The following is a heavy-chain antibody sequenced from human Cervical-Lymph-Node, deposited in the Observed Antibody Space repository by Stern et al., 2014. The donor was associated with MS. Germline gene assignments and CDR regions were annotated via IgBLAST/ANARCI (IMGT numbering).Heavy chain of an antibody. D-gene: IGHD3-16*01. CDR2: MFHRGSA. CDR3: ARRRNSFAFRDAFDI. J-gene: IGHJ3*02. Sequence: QVQLQESGPGLVKPSETLSLTCTVSGGSMNTYYWSWIRQPPGKGLEWIGYMFHRGSANYNPSLKSRVTISVDTSKSQFSLTVSSVTAADTAVYYCARRRNSFAFRDAFDIWGQGTMVTVSS. CDR1: GGSMNTYY. V-gene: IGHV4-59*08.